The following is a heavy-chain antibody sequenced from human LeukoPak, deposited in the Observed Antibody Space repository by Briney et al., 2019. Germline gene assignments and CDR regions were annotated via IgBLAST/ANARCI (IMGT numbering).Heavy chain of an antibody. J-gene: IGHJ6*03. CDR2: INWNGGST. CDR1: GFTFDDYG. V-gene: IGHV3-20*04. CDR3: ARAGHMTTVTTAYYYVDV. D-gene: IGHD4-11*01. Sequence: GGSLRLSCAASGFTFDDYGMSWVRQAPGKGLEWVSGINWNGGSTGYADSVKGRFTISRDNAKNSLYLQMNSLRAEDTALYYCARAGHMTTVTTAYYYVDVWGKGTTVTVSS.